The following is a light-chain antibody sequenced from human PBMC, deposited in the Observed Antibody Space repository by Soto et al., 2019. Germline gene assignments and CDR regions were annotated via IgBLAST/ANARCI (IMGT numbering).Light chain of an antibody. J-gene: IGLJ1*01. CDR2: EVT. CDR3: TSYARSGYV. Sequence: QSALTQPASVSGSPGQSITISCTGTSSDIYDYKYVSWYQQHPGKAPKLIIYEVTRRPSGVSDRFSGSKSGNTASLTISGLQTEDEGDYSCTSYARSGYVFGTGTKLTVL. V-gene: IGLV2-14*01. CDR1: SSDIYDYKY.